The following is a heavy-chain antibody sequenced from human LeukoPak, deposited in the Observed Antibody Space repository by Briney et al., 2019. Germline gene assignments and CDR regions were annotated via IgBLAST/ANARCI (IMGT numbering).Heavy chain of an antibody. D-gene: IGHD6-13*01. CDR1: GGSFSGYY. J-gene: IGHJ4*02. CDR2: INHSGGT. CDR3: ARGGSSWYVWSGYFDY. Sequence: SETLSLTCAVYGGSFSGYYWRWIRQPPGKGLEWIGEINHSGGTNYNPSLKSRVTISVDTSKNQFSLKLSSVTAADTAVYYCARGGSSWYVWSGYFDYWGQGTLVTVSS. V-gene: IGHV4-34*01.